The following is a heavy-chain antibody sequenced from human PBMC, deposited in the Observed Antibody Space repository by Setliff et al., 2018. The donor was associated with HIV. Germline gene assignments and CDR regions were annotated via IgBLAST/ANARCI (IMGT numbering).Heavy chain of an antibody. J-gene: IGHJ6*02. Sequence: SQTLSLTCAISGDSVSSNSAAWNWIRQSPGKGLEWIGYIYSSGISHYNPSLKSRVTISIDTSKNQFSLKMNSVTAADTAVYYCARRDCSNSSCYRGSYYYGVDVWGQGTPVTVSS. CDR2: IYSSGIS. V-gene: IGHV4-4*09. CDR3: ARRDCSNSSCYRGSYYYGVDV. CDR1: GDSVSSNSAA. D-gene: IGHD2-2*02.